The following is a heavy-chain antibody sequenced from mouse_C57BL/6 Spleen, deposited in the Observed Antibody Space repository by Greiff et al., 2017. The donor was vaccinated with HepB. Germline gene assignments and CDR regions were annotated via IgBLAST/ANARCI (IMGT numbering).Heavy chain of an antibody. CDR2: IYPRDGST. J-gene: IGHJ3*01. CDR3: ARSGIYGYDESWFAY. Sequence: VQLQQSDAELVKPGASVKISCKVSGYTFTDHTIHWMKQRPEQGLEWIGYIYPRDGSTKYNEKFKGEATLTADKSSSTAYMQLNSLTSEDSAVYFCARSGIYGYDESWFAYWGQGTLVTISA. CDR1: GYTFTDHT. D-gene: IGHD2-2*01. V-gene: IGHV1-78*01.